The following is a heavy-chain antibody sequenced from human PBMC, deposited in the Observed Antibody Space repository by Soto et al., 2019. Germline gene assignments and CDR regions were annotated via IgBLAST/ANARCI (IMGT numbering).Heavy chain of an antibody. D-gene: IGHD6-13*01. J-gene: IGHJ4*02. V-gene: IGHV4-39*01. CDR1: GGSISSSSYY. CDR2: IYYSGST. Sequence: QLQLQESGPGLVKPSETLSLTCTVSGGSISSSSYYWGWIRQPPGKGLEWIGSIYYSGSTYYNPSLKSRVTISVDTSKIQFSLKLSSVTAADTAVYYCARVRYSSSWYYFDYWGQGTLVTVSS. CDR3: ARVRYSSSWYYFDY.